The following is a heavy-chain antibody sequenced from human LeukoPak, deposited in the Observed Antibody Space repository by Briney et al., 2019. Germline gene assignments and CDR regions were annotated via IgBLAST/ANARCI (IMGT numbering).Heavy chain of an antibody. D-gene: IGHD6-13*01. CDR2: IGGSGGSI. Sequence: QPGGSLRLSCAASGFTFSSYAMSWVRQAPGKGLEWVSSIGGSGGSIYYADSVKGRFTISRDNSKNTLYLQMNSLRAEDTAVYYCAKVETAAAATLRGFDYWGQGTLVTVSS. V-gene: IGHV3-23*01. CDR3: AKVETAAAATLRGFDY. J-gene: IGHJ4*02. CDR1: GFTFSSYA.